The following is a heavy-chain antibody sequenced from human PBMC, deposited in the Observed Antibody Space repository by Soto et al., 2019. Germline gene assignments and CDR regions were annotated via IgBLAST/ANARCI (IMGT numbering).Heavy chain of an antibody. CDR3: ARGGIH. CDR1: GYTFNSHE. Sequence: EVRLVESGGGSGQPGGSLRLSCVASGYTFNSHEMNWIRQTPGKGLEWISSISGSGTTKYADSVKGRFTISRDNAHKSIYLEMNSLRVEDTGVYYCARGGIHWGQVALVTVSS. D-gene: IGHD6-13*01. V-gene: IGHV3-48*03. CDR2: ISGSGTT. J-gene: IGHJ4*02.